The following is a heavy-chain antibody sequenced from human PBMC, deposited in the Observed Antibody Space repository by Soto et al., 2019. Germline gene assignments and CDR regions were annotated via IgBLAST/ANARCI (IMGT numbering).Heavy chain of an antibody. V-gene: IGHV3-30*01. CDR3: AREIYGDFGFDC. Sequence: QVQMVESGGGVVQPGRSLRLSCAASGFTFRDYAMHWVRQAPDKALEWVAVMSYDGSKIYYADSVKGRFTISRDNSKNTLFLQMTSLRPEDMAVYYCAREIYGDFGFDCWGQGTLVTVSS. CDR1: GFTFRDYA. D-gene: IGHD4-17*01. CDR2: MSYDGSKI. J-gene: IGHJ4*02.